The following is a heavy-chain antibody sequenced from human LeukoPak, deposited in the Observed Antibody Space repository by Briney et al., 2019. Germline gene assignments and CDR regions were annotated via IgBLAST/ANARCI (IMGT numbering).Heavy chain of an antibody. CDR1: GGSFSGYY. CDR3: ARGYRTYCGGDCYYY. CDR2: INHSGST. J-gene: IGHJ4*02. V-gene: IGHV4-34*01. Sequence: SETLSLTCAVYGGSFSGYYWSWIRQPPGKGLEWIGEINHSGSTNYNPSLKSRVTISVDTSKNQSSLKLSSVTAADTAVYYCARGYRTYCGGDCYYYWGQGTLVTVSS. D-gene: IGHD2-21*02.